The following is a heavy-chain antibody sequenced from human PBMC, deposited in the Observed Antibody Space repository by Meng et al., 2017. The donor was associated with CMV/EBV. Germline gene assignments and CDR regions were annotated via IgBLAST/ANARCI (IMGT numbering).Heavy chain of an antibody. CDR3: ARDMVVPATASYYFDY. CDR2: IKQDGSEK. D-gene: IGHD2-2*01. V-gene: IGHV3-7*01. CDR1: GFTFSSYW. J-gene: IGHJ4*02. Sequence: GGSLRLSCAASGFTFSSYWMSWVRQAPGKGLEWVANIKQDGSEKCYVDSVKGRFTISRDNAKNSLYLQMNSLRAEDTAVYYCARDMVVPATASYYFDYWGQGTLVTVSS.